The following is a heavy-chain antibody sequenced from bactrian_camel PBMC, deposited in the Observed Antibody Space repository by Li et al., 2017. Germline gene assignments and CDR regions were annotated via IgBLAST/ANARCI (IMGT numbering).Heavy chain of an antibody. CDR3: AAGLIVYGGGCLSLRSADFGY. V-gene: IGHV3S9*01. Sequence: HVQLVESGGDLVQPGGSLTLSCTASGFTFSGYCMGWFRQAAGKKREGVAVSDRDGTTGHADSVKGRFTISKDNARNTLYLQMNSQEPDDTAMYYCAAGLIVYGGGCLSLRSADFGYWGRGTQVTVS. J-gene: IGHJ6*01. CDR2: SDRDGTT. D-gene: IGHD1*01. CDR1: GFTFSGYC.